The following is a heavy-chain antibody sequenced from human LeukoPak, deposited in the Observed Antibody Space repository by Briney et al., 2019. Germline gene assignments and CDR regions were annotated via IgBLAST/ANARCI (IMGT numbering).Heavy chain of an antibody. CDR1: GFDFINFH. J-gene: IGHJ4*02. Sequence: GGSLRLSCAASGFDFINFHIHWVRQAPGKGLEWVAFVSKDGNNIYYADSVKGRFTISRDNSKSTLYLQMNSLRADDTAIYYCARDFLWLVDYWGQGALVTVSS. CDR2: VSKDGNNI. D-gene: IGHD6-19*01. V-gene: IGHV3-30-3*01. CDR3: ARDFLWLVDY.